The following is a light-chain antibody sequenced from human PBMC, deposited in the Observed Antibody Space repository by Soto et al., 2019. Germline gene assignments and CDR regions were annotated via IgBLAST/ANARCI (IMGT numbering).Light chain of an antibody. V-gene: IGLV2-8*01. Sequence: QSALTQPPSASGSPGQSVTISCTGSSSDVGGHNHVSWYQQHPGKAPKLMIYEVSKRPSGVPDRFSGSKSVNTASLTVSGLQAEEEADDYCSSYAGSMNLIFGGGTKVTVL. CDR2: EVS. CDR1: SSDVGGHNH. CDR3: SSYAGSMNLI. J-gene: IGLJ2*01.